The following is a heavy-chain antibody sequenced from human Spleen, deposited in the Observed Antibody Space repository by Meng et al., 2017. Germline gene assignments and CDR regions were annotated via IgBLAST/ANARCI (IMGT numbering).Heavy chain of an antibody. CDR1: GFTFGSYS. CDR3: GGYNGKYGYNYYGMDV. D-gene: IGHD1-14*01. CDR2: ISSESAHI. V-gene: IGHV3-21*04. J-gene: IGHJ6*02. Sequence: GESLKISCAASGFTFGSYSMNWVRQAPGKGLEWVSSISSESAHILYAESVKGRFTISRDNVQNTLYPQMNSQRAEDTAVYYCGGYNGKYGYNYYGMDVWGQGTTVTVSS.